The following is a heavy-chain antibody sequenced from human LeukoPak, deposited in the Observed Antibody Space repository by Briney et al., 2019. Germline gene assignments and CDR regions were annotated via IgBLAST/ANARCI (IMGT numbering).Heavy chain of an antibody. CDR1: GYTFTSYD. CDR3: ARGIGGRLRKSRIYYFDY. CDR2: MNPNSGNT. Sequence: ASVKVSCKASGYTFTSYDINWVRQATGQGLEWMGWMNPNSGNTGYAQKFQGRVTITRNTSISTAYMELSSLRSEDTAVYYCARGIGGRLRKSRIYYFDYRGQGTLVTVSS. J-gene: IGHJ4*02. V-gene: IGHV1-8*03. D-gene: IGHD5-12*01.